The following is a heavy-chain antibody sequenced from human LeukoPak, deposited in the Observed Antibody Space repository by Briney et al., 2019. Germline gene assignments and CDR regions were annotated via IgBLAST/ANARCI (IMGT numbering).Heavy chain of an antibody. J-gene: IGHJ4*02. CDR3: ASGGYCSGGSCYSLAY. CDR2: INPSGGST. Sequence: ASVKVSCKASGHTFTRNYMHWVRQTPGQGLEWMGIINPSGGSTSYAQKFQGRVTMTTDTSTSTAYMELRSLRSDDTAVYYCASGGYCSGGSCYSLAYWGQGTLVTVSS. CDR1: GHTFTRNY. V-gene: IGHV1-46*01. D-gene: IGHD2-15*01.